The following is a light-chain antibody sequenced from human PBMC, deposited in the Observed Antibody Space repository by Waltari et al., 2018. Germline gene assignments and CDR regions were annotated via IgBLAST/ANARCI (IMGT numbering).Light chain of an antibody. J-gene: IGKJ4*01. Sequence: EIAMTQSPVTLSVSPGDTATLSCRASQSISINLAWYQQKPGQAPRLLTYAASTSASGIPARFSGSGSGTEFTLTISRLEPEDSAVYFCHLYGSARTFGGGTKVEIK. CDR1: QSISIN. V-gene: IGKV3-15*01. CDR3: HLYGSART. CDR2: AAS.